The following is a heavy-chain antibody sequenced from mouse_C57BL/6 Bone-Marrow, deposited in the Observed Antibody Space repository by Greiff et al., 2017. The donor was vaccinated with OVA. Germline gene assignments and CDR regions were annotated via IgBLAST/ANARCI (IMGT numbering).Heavy chain of an antibody. CDR2: IWRGGST. CDR3: ARGTTVVAYYYAMDY. CDR1: GFSLTSYG. D-gene: IGHD1-1*01. Sequence: QVQLQQSGPGLVQPSQSLSITCTVSGFSLTSYGVHWVRQSPGKGLEWLGVIWRGGSTDYNAAFMSRLSITKDNSKSQVFFKMNSLQADDTAIYYCARGTTVVAYYYAMDYWGQGTSVTVSS. V-gene: IGHV2-5*01. J-gene: IGHJ4*01.